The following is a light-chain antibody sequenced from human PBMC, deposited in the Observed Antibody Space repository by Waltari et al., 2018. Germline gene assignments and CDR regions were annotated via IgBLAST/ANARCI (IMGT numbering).Light chain of an antibody. CDR3: QQYNNWPPWT. Sequence: EILMTQSPGTLSMSPGERAALCCRASQSVYSNVAWYQQKPGQAPRRLIYDAATRAAGVPRRISGSGSGTEFTLTISGLQSEDFAVYYCQQYNNWPPWTFGQGTKVEIK. J-gene: IGKJ1*01. CDR2: DAA. CDR1: QSVYSN. V-gene: IGKV3-15*01.